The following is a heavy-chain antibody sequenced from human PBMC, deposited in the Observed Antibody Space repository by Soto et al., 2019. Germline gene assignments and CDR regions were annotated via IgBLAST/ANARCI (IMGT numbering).Heavy chain of an antibody. J-gene: IGHJ4*02. CDR3: ASYYDILTGHGTFDY. V-gene: IGHV4-59*01. CDR2: IYYSETT. Sequence: SETLSLTCTVSGGSISNYYWSWIRQPPGKGLEWIASIYYSETTNYNPSLKSRVTISLDTSKNQFSLKLNSVTTAYTAVYYCASYYDILTGHGTFDYWGQGTLVTVSS. CDR1: GGSISNYY. D-gene: IGHD3-9*01.